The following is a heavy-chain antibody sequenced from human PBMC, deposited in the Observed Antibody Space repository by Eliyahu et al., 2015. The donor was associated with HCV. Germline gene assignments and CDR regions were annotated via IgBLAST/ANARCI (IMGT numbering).Heavy chain of an antibody. V-gene: IGHV4-59*01. J-gene: IGHJ5*02. Sequence: QVQLQESGPGLVKPSETLSLTCTVSGGSISSYYWSWIRQPPGKGLEWIGYIYYSGSTNYNPSLKSRVTISVDTSKNQFSLKLSSVTAADTAVYYCARVVGWYGDYQRLRVTWFDPWGQGTLVTVSS. CDR2: IYYSGST. CDR1: GGSISSYY. D-gene: IGHD4-17*01. CDR3: ARVVGWYGDYQRLRVTWFDP.